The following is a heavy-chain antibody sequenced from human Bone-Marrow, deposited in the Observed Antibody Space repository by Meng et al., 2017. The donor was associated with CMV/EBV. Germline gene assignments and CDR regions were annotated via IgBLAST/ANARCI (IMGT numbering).Heavy chain of an antibody. V-gene: IGHV3-21*01. CDR1: GFTFSSYS. CDR3: ARDIYLGYCSSTSCFFDY. CDR2: ISSSSYI. Sequence: GESLKISCAASGFTFSSYSMNWVRQAPGKGLEWVSSISSSSYIYYADSVKGRFTISRDNAKNSLYLQMNSLRAEDTAVYYCARDIYLGYCSSTSCFFDYWGQGTLVTVSS. J-gene: IGHJ4*02. D-gene: IGHD2-2*01.